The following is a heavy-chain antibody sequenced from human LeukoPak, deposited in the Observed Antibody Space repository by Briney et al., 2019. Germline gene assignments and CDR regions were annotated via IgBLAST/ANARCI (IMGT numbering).Heavy chain of an antibody. CDR1: GFTLSSYW. J-gene: IGHJ4*02. CDR3: ARNYGGNSAD. D-gene: IGHD4-23*01. Sequence: GGSLRLSCAACGFTLSSYWMSWVRQAPGKGLEGVANIRQDGRDKYYVDAVKGRFTISRDDAKNSLYLQMNSLRAEDTAVYYCARNYGGNSADWGQGTLVTVSS. V-gene: IGHV3-7*04. CDR2: IRQDGRDK.